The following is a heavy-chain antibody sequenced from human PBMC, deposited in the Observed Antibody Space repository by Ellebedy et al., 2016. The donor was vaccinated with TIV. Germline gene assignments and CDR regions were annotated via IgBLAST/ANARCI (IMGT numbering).Heavy chain of an antibody. J-gene: IGHJ4*02. CDR3: ARDLDKSSGWYGGAAY. V-gene: IGHV3-30-3*01. Sequence: GESLKISCAASGLTLSNYIIHWVRQAPGKGLEWVSAISHADDSKYSADAVKGRFTISRDNSMTTLYLEMNSLRAEDTAVYYCARDLDKSSGWYGGAAYWGQGTLVTVSS. CDR1: GLTLSNYI. D-gene: IGHD6-19*01. CDR2: ISHADDSK.